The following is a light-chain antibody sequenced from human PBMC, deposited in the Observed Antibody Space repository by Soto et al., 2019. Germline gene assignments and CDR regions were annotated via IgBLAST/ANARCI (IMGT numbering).Light chain of an antibody. V-gene: IGKV3-15*01. CDR1: QSVSSN. J-gene: IGKJ2*01. CDR2: GAS. CDR3: QQYNTWPPYT. Sequence: EIVMTQSPGTLSVSPGERATLSCRASQSVSSNLAWYQQKPGQAPRLLIYGASTRATGIPARFSGSGSGTEFTLTITSLQSEDFAVYYCQQYNTWPPYTFGQGTKLEIK.